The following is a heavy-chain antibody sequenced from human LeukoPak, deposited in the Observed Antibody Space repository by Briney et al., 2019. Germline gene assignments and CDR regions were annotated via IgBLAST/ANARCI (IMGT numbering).Heavy chain of an antibody. CDR1: GFTFSNYY. D-gene: IGHD4-17*01. Sequence: GGSLRLSCAASGFTFSNYYMSWIRQAPGKGLEWVSYISSSSSYTNYADSVKGRFTISRDNSKNTLYLQMNSLRAEDTAVYYCARDTYDDYVPLDYWGQGTLVTVSS. CDR3: ARDTYDDYVPLDY. V-gene: IGHV3-11*06. CDR2: ISSSSSYT. J-gene: IGHJ4*02.